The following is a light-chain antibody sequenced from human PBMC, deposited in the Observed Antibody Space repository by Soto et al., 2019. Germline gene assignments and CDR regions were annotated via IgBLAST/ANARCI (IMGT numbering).Light chain of an antibody. CDR1: QSICLA. J-gene: IGKJ1*01. CDR2: DAS. CDR3: QLRADRLPCT. V-gene: IGKV3-11*01. Sequence: EIVLTQSPATLSLSPGERATLYCRASQSICLALAWYQHKPGQAPRLLIFDASQRATGIPARFRGSGSGTDFNRSISSLEPEDFAVYDCQLRADRLPCTVGQGTKVESK.